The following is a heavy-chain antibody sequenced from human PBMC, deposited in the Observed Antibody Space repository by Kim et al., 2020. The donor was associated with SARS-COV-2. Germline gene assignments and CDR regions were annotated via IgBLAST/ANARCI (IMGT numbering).Heavy chain of an antibody. D-gene: IGHD6-6*01. Sequence: GGSLRLSCAASGFTFSSYAMSWVRQAPGKGLEWVSVIYSGGSSTYYADSVKGRFTISRDNSKNTLYLQMNSLRAEDTAVYYCAKGNRAALDPWGQGTLVTVSS. CDR3: AKGNRAALDP. CDR2: IYSGGSST. CDR1: GFTFSSYA. J-gene: IGHJ5*02. V-gene: IGHV3-23*03.